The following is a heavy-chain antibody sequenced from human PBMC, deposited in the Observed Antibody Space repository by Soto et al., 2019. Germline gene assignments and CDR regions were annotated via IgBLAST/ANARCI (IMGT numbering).Heavy chain of an antibody. CDR1: GDNFKKTV. CDR3: ARGPFRPSAMDV. J-gene: IGHJ6*02. Sequence: SVKVSCKTSGDNFKKTVFTWVRQAPGQGLEWMGGTIPALGKTHYIEKFQGRVTITVDDATRTMYMEVRDLTSEDTAIYYCARGPFRPSAMDVWGQGTTVTVSS. D-gene: IGHD3-10*01. V-gene: IGHV1-69*10. CDR2: TIPALGKT.